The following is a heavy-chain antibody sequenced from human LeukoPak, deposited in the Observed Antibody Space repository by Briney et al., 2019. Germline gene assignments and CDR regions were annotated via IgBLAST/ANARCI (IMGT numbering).Heavy chain of an antibody. V-gene: IGHV4-59*08. CDR1: GGSISSYS. D-gene: IGHD2-2*01. CDR3: ATQELVPAALNAFDI. J-gene: IGHJ3*02. CDR2: LYESGTT. Sequence: SDTLSLTCSVSGGSISSYSWSWIRQPPGKGLECIGYLYESGTTNYKASLKSRVTMSVDTSKNHFSLRLSSVTAADTAVYYCATQELVPAALNAFDIWGQGTLVTVSS.